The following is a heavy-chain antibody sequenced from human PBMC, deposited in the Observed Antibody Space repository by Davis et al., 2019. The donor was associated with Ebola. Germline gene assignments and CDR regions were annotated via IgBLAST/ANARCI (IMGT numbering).Heavy chain of an antibody. CDR3: AKGAVAGVFHFDY. CDR1: GFTFSRYG. CDR2: IWYDGTDK. V-gene: IGHV3-33*06. Sequence: GGSLRLSCAASGFTFSRYGMHWVRQAPGKGLEWVAVIWYDGTDKFYADSVKGRFTISRDNSKNTLYLQMNSLRAEDTAVYYCAKGAVAGVFHFDYWGQGTLVTVSS. J-gene: IGHJ4*02. D-gene: IGHD6-19*01.